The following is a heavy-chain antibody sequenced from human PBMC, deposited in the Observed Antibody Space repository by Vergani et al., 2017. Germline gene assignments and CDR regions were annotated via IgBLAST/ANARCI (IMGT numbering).Heavy chain of an antibody. V-gene: IGHV3-30*04. CDR3: TTDLEYGDYGFDP. Sequence: QVQLVESGGGVVQPGRSLRLSCAASGFTFSSYAMHWVRQAPGKGLEWVAVISYDGSNKYYADSVKGRFTISRDNSKNTLYLQMNSLKTEDTAVYYCTTDLEYGDYGFDPWGQGTLVTVSS. CDR1: GFTFSSYA. J-gene: IGHJ5*02. D-gene: IGHD4-17*01. CDR2: ISYDGSNK.